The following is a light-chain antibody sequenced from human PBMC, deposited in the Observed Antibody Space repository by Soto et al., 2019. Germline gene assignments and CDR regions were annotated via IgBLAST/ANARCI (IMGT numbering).Light chain of an antibody. CDR3: QQYNNWPPYT. CDR1: QSVSSN. J-gene: IGKJ2*01. CDR2: GAS. V-gene: IGKV3-15*01. Sequence: EIVMTQSPATLSVSPGERATLSCRASQSVSSNLAWYQQKPGQAPRLLIYGASTSATGIPARFSGSGSGTDFTLTISSLQSEDFAVYYCQQYNNWPPYTFGQGTKLEIQ.